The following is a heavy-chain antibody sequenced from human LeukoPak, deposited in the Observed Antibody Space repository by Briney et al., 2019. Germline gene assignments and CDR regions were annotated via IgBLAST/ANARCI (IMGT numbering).Heavy chain of an antibody. CDR2: ISAYNGNT. V-gene: IGHV1-18*04. Sequence: ASVKVSCKASGYTFTTYGVTWVRQAPGQGLEWMGWISAYNGNTNYAQKLQGRVTMTTDTSTSTAYMELRSLRSDDTAVYYCARVPRDYYDYWGQGTLVTVSS. J-gene: IGHJ4*02. CDR3: ARVPRDYYDY. CDR1: GYTFTTYG.